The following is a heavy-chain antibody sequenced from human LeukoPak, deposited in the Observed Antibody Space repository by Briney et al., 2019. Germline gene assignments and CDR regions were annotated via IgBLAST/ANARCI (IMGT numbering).Heavy chain of an antibody. CDR2: ISGSGGST. D-gene: IGHD2-15*01. J-gene: IGHJ4*02. V-gene: IGHV3-23*01. CDR1: GFTFSSYA. Sequence: GGSLRLSCAASGFTFSSYAMSWVRQAPGKGLEWVSAISGSGGSTYYADSVKGRFTISRDNSKNTLYLQTNSLRAEDTAVYYCAKGYLYCSGGSCYNYWGQGTLVTVSS. CDR3: AKGYLYCSGGSCYNY.